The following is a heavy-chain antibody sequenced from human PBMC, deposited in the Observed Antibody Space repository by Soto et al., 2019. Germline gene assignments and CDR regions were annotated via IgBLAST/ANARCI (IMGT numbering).Heavy chain of an antibody. V-gene: IGHV1-69*05. CDR3: ARGLFMVRGVIITSLHFDY. CDR2: INPICGRT. J-gene: IGHJ4*02. Sequence: SVKVSCKASGGTFSSYAISWVRQAPGQGLEWMGGINPICGRTNYAQKFQGRVTMTRDAFMSTAYMELSRLRSDDTAVYYCARGLFMVRGVIITSLHFDYWGQGTLVTVSS. D-gene: IGHD3-10*01. CDR1: GGTFSSYA.